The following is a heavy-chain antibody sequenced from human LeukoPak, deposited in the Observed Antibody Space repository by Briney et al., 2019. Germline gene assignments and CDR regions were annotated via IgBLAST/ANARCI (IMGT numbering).Heavy chain of an antibody. CDR1: GFTFSNSV. J-gene: IGHJ4*02. CDR3: ARGSKGTYDY. Sequence: GGSLRLSCVASGFTFSNSVMTWVRQAPGKGLEWVSSILGTGDYTYFANSVKGRFTISRDNSKNTLYLQMNSLRAGDTAIYYCARGSKGTYDYWGQGTXVTVS. V-gene: IGHV3-23*01. CDR2: ILGTGDYT.